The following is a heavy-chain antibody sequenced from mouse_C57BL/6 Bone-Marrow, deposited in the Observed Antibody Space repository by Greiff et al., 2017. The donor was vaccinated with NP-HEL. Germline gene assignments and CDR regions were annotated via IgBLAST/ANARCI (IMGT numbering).Heavy chain of an antibody. V-gene: IGHV1-9*01. CDR1: GYTFTGYW. CDR2: ILPGGGYT. Sequence: VQLQQSGAELMKPGASVKLSCKATGYTFTGYWIEWVKQRPGHGLEWIGEILPGGGYTNYNEKFKGKATLTADKSSSTAYMQFSSLTSEDSAIYYCASSQLGLAWFAYWGQGTLVTVSA. CDR3: ASSQLGLAWFAY. J-gene: IGHJ3*01. D-gene: IGHD4-1*02.